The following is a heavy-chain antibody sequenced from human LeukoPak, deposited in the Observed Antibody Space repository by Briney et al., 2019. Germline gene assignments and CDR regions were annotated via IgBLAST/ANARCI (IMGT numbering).Heavy chain of an antibody. CDR3: ARDLSYSYGFY. D-gene: IGHD5-18*01. CDR1: GFTFSSYA. V-gene: IGHV3-23*01. CDR2: ISGSGGST. J-gene: IGHJ4*02. Sequence: GGSLRLSCAAPGFTFSSYAMSWVRQAPGKGLEWVSAISGSGGSTYYADSVKGRFTISRDNSKNTLYLQMNSLRAEDTAVYYCARDLSYSYGFYWGQGTLVTVSS.